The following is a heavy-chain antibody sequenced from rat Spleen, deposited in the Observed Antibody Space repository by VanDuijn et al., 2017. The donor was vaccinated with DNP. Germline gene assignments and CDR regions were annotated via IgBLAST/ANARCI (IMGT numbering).Heavy chain of an antibody. Sequence: EVQVLESGGGLVQPGRSMKLSCAASEFTFSNYDMVWVRQAPKKGLEWVASITSNGGSTYYQDSVKGRFTISRDNAKSTLYLQMDSLRSEDTAAYYCSTHYPQRAMDVWGQGTSVTVSS. J-gene: IGHJ4*01. V-gene: IGHV5-25*01. CDR1: EFTFSNYD. D-gene: IGHD3-2*01. CDR3: STHYPQRAMDV. CDR2: ITSNGGST.